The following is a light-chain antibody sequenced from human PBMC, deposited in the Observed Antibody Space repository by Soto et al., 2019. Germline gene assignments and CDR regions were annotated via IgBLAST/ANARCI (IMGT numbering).Light chain of an antibody. CDR3: QQYGDSPMFT. CDR2: SGS. Sequence: EVVLTQSPGTLSLSPGERAILSCRASQSVGSSYLAWYQQKPGQAPRLLIYSGSYRATGIPDRFSGSGSGADFTLTISRLEPEDFAVYYCQQYGDSPMFTFGQGTNLEIK. V-gene: IGKV3-20*01. CDR1: QSVGSSY. J-gene: IGKJ2*01.